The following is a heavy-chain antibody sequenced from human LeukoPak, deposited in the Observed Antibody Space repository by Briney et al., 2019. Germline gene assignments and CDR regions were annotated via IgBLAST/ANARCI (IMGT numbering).Heavy chain of an antibody. Sequence: PSETLSLTCTVSGGSISSYYWSWIRQPPGKGLEWIGYIYYSGSTNYNPSLKRRVTISVDTSKNQFSLKLSSVTAADTAVYYCARRCSSPAYIDYWGQGTLVTVSS. V-gene: IGHV4-59*12. CDR2: IYYSGST. CDR1: GGSISSYY. J-gene: IGHJ4*02. D-gene: IGHD6-6*01. CDR3: ARRCSSPAYIDY.